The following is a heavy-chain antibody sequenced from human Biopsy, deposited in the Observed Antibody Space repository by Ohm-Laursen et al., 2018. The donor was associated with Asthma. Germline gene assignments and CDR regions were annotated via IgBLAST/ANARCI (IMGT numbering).Heavy chain of an antibody. D-gene: IGHD6-13*01. J-gene: IGHJ5*02. Sequence: GTLSLTCSVSPGSINDYYWNWIRQFPGKGLEWIGYVHSSGSTRFNPSLKGRVTVSVDTSADQVPLKLSSVSAADTAIYYCARATSTWSQSGPRFFDHWGPGTLVTVSS. CDR1: PGSINDYY. V-gene: IGHV4-59*01. CDR3: ARATSTWSQSGPRFFDH. CDR2: VHSSGST.